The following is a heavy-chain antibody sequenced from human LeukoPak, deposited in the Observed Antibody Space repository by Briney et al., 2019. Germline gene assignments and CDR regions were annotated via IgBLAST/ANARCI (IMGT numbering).Heavy chain of an antibody. J-gene: IGHJ4*02. Sequence: GRSLRLSCAASGVTFSSFAMHRVRQAPGKGLEWVAVISYHGRDTYYADSVKGRFTISRDNSKNTLYLQLNSLGAEDTAVYYCAAQPCSVGRCYLDYWGQGTLVTVSS. CDR3: AAQPCSVGRCYLDY. V-gene: IGHV3-30*04. D-gene: IGHD2-15*01. CDR1: GVTFSSFA. CDR2: ISYHGRDT.